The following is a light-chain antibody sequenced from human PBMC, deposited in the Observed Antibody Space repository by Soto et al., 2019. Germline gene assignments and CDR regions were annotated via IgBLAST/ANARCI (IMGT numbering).Light chain of an antibody. CDR1: SSVVGSYNL. V-gene: IGLV2-23*01. Sequence: QSVLTQPASVSGSPGQSITISCTGTSSVVGSYNLVSWYQQHPGKAPKLMIYEGSKRPSGVSNRFSGSKSGNTASLTISGLHAEDEADSYCCSYAGSSSYVSGPGTKVTVL. CDR3: CSYAGSSSYV. CDR2: EGS. J-gene: IGLJ1*01.